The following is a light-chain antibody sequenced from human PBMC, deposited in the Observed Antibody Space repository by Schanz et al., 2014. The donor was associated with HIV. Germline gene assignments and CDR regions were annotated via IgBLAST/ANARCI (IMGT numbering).Light chain of an antibody. J-gene: IGKJ1*01. V-gene: IGKV3-20*01. CDR3: QQYGVSPPWT. Sequence: EIVLTQSPGTLSLSPGERATLSCRASQSLSASFLAWYQQKPGQAPRLLMYGASSRATGIPDRFSGSGSGTDFTLTISRLEPEDFAVYYCQQYGVSPPWTFGQGTKVEVK. CDR2: GAS. CDR1: QSLSASF.